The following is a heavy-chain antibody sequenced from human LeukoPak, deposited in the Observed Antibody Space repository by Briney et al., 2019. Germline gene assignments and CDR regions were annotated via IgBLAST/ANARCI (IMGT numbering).Heavy chain of an antibody. CDR1: GYNFDTNW. D-gene: IGHD3-16*02. CDR2: IFPSDSGT. V-gene: IGHV5-51*01. CDR3: ARLYGRYLDF. J-gene: IGHJ4*02. Sequence: GESLKISCKASGYNFDTNWIAWVRQMPGKGLEWMGIIFPSDSGTRYSPSFQGQVTISADKSITTAYLQWRSPTASDSAIYYCARLYGRYLDFWGQGTLVTVSS.